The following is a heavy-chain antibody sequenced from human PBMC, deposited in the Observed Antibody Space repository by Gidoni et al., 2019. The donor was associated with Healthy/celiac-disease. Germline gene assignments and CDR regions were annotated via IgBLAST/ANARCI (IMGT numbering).Heavy chain of an antibody. CDR2: IYYSGST. CDR1: VGPVSSGSYY. D-gene: IGHD6-19*01. J-gene: IGHJ4*02. V-gene: IGHV4-61*01. Sequence: QVQLQESGPGLVKPSETLSLTCTVPVGPVSSGSYYWSWIRQPPGKGLEWIGYIYYSGSTNYNPSLKSRVTISVDTSKNQFSLKLSSVTAADTAVYYCASYAVAGLDYWGQGTLVTVSS. CDR3: ASYAVAGLDY.